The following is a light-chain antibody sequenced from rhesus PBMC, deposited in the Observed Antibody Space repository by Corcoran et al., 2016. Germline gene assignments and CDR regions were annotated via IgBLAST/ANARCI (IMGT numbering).Light chain of an antibody. V-gene: IGKV1-69*01. CDR1: QGIRLS. J-gene: IGKJ4*01. Sequence: DIQMTQSPSSLSASVGDRVTITCRASQGIRLSLAWYQQKPGKAPKLLIYRASILETGVPSRFRGSGSGTDFTLTIISLQPEDIATYFCQQHDYLPLTFGGGTTVEL. CDR3: QQHDYLPLT. CDR2: RAS.